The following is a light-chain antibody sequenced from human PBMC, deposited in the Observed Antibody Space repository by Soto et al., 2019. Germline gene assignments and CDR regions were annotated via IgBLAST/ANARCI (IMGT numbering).Light chain of an antibody. CDR2: KAS. CDR1: QSISSW. CDR3: QQYDSSPYT. J-gene: IGKJ2*01. Sequence: DIQMTQSPSTLSASVGDRVTITCLASQSISSWLAWYQQKPGKAPKLLIYKASSLESGVPSRFRGSGSGTEFTLTISSLQPDDFATYYCQQYDSSPYTFGQGTKLEIK. V-gene: IGKV1-5*03.